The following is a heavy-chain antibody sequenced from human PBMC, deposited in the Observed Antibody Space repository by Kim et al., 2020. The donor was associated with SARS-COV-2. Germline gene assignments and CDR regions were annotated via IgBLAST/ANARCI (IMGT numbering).Heavy chain of an antibody. D-gene: IGHD1-26*01. Sequence: GGSLRLSCAASGFTFRSYWMHWVRQTPGKGLVWVSRINTDGSSTSYADSVKGRFTISRDNAKNTLYLQMNSLRAEDTAVYYCATRALVGAAAGVDDWGQGTLVTVSS. CDR2: INTDGSST. CDR3: ATRALVGAAAGVDD. V-gene: IGHV3-74*01. J-gene: IGHJ4*02. CDR1: GFTFRSYW.